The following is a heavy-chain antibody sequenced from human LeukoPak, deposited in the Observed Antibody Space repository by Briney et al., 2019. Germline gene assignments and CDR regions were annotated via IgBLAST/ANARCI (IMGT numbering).Heavy chain of an antibody. J-gene: IGHJ4*02. CDR2: IYYSGST. Sequence: PSETLSLTCTVSGGSISSYYWSWIRQPPGKGLEWIGYIYYSGSTNYNPSPKSRVTISVDTSKNQFSLKLSSVTAAGTAVYYCARLKRDDFWSGYSYYFDYWGQGTLVTVSS. CDR3: ARLKRDDFWSGYSYYFDY. CDR1: GGSISSYY. D-gene: IGHD3-3*01. V-gene: IGHV4-59*01.